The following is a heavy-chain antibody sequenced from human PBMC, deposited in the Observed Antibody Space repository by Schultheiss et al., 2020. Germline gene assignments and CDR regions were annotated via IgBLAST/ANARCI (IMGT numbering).Heavy chain of an antibody. D-gene: IGHD4-17*01. CDR2: IIPIFGTA. CDR1: GGTFSSYA. J-gene: IGHJ6*02. V-gene: IGHV1-69*06. Sequence: SVKVSCKASGGTFSSYAISWVRQAPGQGLEWMGGIIPIFGTANYAQKFQGRVTITADKSTSTAYMELSSLRSEDTAVYYCARDGYGDYVVGYYYYGMDVWGQGTTFTVSS. CDR3: ARDGYGDYVVGYYYYGMDV.